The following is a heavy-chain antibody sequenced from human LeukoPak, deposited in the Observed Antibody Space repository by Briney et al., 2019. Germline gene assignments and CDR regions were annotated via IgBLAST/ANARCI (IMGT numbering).Heavy chain of an antibody. V-gene: IGHV3-33*06. CDR3: AKGEQWLLDY. J-gene: IGHJ4*02. CDR1: GFTFSSYG. CDR2: IWYDGSNK. Sequence: GGSLRLSCAASGFTFSSYGMHGVRQAPGKGLEWVAVIWYDGSNKYYAVSVKGRFTISRDNSKNTLYLQMNSLGAEDTAVYYCAKGEQWLLDYWGQGTLVTVSS. D-gene: IGHD6-19*01.